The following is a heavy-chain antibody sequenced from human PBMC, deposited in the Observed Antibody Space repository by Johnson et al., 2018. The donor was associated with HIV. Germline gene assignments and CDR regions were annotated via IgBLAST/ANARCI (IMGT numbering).Heavy chain of an antibody. J-gene: IGHJ3*02. CDR3: ARGDNWNDGDGAFDI. CDR2: IGTAGDT. CDR1: GFTFDDYT. V-gene: IGHV3-13*01. D-gene: IGHD1-20*01. Sequence: VQLVESGGVVVQPGGSLRLSCAASGFTFDDYTMHWVRQATGKGLEWVSAIGTAGDTYYPGSVKGRFTISRENAKNSLYLQMNSLRAGDTAVYYCARGDNWNDGDGAFDIWGQGTMVTVSS.